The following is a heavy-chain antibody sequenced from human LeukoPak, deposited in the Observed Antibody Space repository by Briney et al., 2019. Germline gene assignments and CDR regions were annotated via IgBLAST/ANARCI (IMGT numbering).Heavy chain of an antibody. CDR1: GGSISSYY. D-gene: IGHD3-9*01. J-gene: IGHJ5*02. V-gene: IGHV4-4*07. Sequence: PSETLSLTCAVYGGSISSYYWSWIRQPAGKGLEWIGRIYTSGSTNYNPSLKSRVTMSVDTSKSQFSLKLSPVTAADTAVYYCARDGRVLRYFDWFPGGWFDPWGQGTLVTVSS. CDR2: IYTSGST. CDR3: ARDGRVLRYFDWFPGGWFDP.